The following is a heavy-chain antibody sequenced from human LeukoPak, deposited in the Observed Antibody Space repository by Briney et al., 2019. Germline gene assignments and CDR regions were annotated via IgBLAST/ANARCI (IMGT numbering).Heavy chain of an antibody. Sequence: GSLRLSCAASGFTFSNYAIHWVRQSPGKGLECVSIVGGSGVKTYYADSVKGRFTISRDNSKNTVYLQMNSLRAEDTAVYYCAKRGDCSGTCTYDYWGQGTLVTVSS. D-gene: IGHD2-2*01. J-gene: IGHJ4*02. V-gene: IGHV3-23*01. CDR3: AKRGDCSGTCTYDY. CDR2: VGGSGVKT. CDR1: GFTFSNYA.